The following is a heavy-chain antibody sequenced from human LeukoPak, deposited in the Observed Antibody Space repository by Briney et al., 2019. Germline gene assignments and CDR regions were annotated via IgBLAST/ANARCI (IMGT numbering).Heavy chain of an antibody. CDR1: GFTFSSSW. V-gene: IGHV3-7*05. J-gene: IGHJ4*02. CDR3: AANTHSGY. Sequence: PGGSLRLSCAASGFTFSSSWMKWVRQAPGKGLESVAVIKEDGSEKHYVDSAKGRFAISRDNAKNSLYLQMNNVRAEDTAVYFCAANTHSGYWGQGALVTVSS. D-gene: IGHD1-26*01. CDR2: IKEDGSEK.